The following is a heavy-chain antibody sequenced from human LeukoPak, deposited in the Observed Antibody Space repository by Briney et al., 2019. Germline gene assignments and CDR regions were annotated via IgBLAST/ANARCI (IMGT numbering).Heavy chain of an antibody. V-gene: IGHV3-23*01. J-gene: IGHJ4*02. CDR1: GFTFSSYA. D-gene: IGHD3-10*01. CDR2: ISGSGGST. Sequence: GGSLRLSCAASGFTFSSYAVSWVRQAPGKGLEWVSGISGSGGSTYYADSVKGRFTISRDNSKNTLYLQMNSLRAEDTAVYYCARLRRPRTYYYGSGSPDYWGQGTLVTVSS. CDR3: ARLRRPRTYYYGSGSPDY.